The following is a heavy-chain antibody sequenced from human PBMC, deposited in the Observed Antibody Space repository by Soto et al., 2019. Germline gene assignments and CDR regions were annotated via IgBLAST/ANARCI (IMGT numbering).Heavy chain of an antibody. V-gene: IGHV2-5*02. CDR2: IYWDDDK. D-gene: IGHD3-22*01. CDR1: GFSLSTSGVG. J-gene: IGHJ1*01. CDR3: AHRSIGFQH. Sequence: QITLKESGPTLVKPTQTLTLTCTFSGFSLSTSGVGVGWIRQPPGKALEWLALIYWDDDKRYSPSLKSRLTXITATPKYHVALTMPTMDPVDTATYYRAHRSIGFQHWGQGTLVTVSS.